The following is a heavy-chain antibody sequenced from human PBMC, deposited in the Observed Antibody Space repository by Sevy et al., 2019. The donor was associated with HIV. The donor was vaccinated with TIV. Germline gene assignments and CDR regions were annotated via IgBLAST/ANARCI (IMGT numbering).Heavy chain of an antibody. CDR2: IYPGDSDT. CDR3: ARHSLRFWEERYYYGMDV. CDR1: GYSFTSYW. D-gene: IGHD3-3*01. J-gene: IGHJ6*02. Sequence: GESLKISCKGSGYSFTSYWIGWVRQMPGKGLEWMGIIYPGDSDTRYSPSFQGQVTISADKSISTAYLQWSSLKASDTAMYYCARHSLRFWEERYYYGMDVWGQGTTVTVSS. V-gene: IGHV5-51*01.